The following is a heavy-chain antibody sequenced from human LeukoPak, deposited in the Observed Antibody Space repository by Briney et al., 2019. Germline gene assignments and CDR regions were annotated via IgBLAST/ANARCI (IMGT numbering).Heavy chain of an antibody. V-gene: IGHV3-53*01. CDR2: IYSGGST. J-gene: IGHJ6*02. D-gene: IGHD2-21*01. CDR3: AREHRDYYAMDV. Sequence: GGSLRLSCAASGFTVSSNYMSWVRQAPGKGLEWVSVIYSGGSTYYADSVKGRFTISRDNSKNTLYLQMNSLRVEDTAVYYCAREHRDYYAMDVWGQGTTVTVSS. CDR1: GFTVSSNY.